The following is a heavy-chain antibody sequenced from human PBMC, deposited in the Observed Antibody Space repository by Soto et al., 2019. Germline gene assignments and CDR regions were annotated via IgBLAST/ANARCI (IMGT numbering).Heavy chain of an antibody. J-gene: IGHJ4*02. CDR3: ARASNYYGSGWISHFDL. D-gene: IGHD3-10*01. Sequence: QLELVQSGAEVMEPGSSVKLSCKASGGSLRNSGINWVRQAPGQGLEWVGGIIPIFDTAKYSQRFLDRVTITADKSTSTVYMELRSLTAEDTAVYYCARASNYYGSGWISHFDLWGQGTQVTVTS. CDR2: IIPIFDTA. CDR1: GGSLRNSG. V-gene: IGHV1-69*06.